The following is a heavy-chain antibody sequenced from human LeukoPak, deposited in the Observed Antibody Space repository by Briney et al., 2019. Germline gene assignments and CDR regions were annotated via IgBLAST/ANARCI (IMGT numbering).Heavy chain of an antibody. V-gene: IGHV5-51*01. Sequence: GESLKISCKGSGYSFTSYWIGWVRQMPGKGLEWMGFIYPADSDTTYSPSLQGQVTISADKSISTAYLQWSSLKASDTAMYYCARREGGPSETWFDPWGQGTLVTVSS. J-gene: IGHJ5*02. CDR2: IYPADSDT. D-gene: IGHD3-16*01. CDR3: ARREGGPSETWFDP. CDR1: GYSFTSYW.